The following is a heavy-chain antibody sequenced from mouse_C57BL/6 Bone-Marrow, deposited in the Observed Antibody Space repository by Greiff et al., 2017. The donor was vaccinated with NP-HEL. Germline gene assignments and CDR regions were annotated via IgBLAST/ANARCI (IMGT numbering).Heavy chain of an antibody. J-gene: IGHJ3*01. CDR1: GYTFTSYW. CDR2: IDPHSGGT. Sequence: VQLQQPGAELVKPGASVKLSCKASGYTFTSYWMHWVKQRPGRGLEWIGRIDPHSGGTKYNEKFKSKATLTVDKPSSTAYMQLSSLTSEDSAVYYCARRSYYGSSYSFAYWGQGTLVTVSA. V-gene: IGHV1-72*01. D-gene: IGHD1-1*01. CDR3: ARRSYYGSSYSFAY.